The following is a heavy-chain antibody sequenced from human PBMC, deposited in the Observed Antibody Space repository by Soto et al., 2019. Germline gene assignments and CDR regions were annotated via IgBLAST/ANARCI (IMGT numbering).Heavy chain of an antibody. J-gene: IGHJ5*02. CDR3: TRVGTPHGGDVNWFGP. D-gene: IGHD7-27*01. CDR2: IRSKAYGGTT. Sequence: LRLSCKPSGFTFGDYSMSWFRQAPRKXREWVGFIRSKAYGGTTEYAASVKGRFTISRDDSKNISYLQMNTLKSEDTGVHYCTRVGTPHGGDVNWFGPWGQVTRVTVAS. V-gene: IGHV3-49*03. CDR1: GFTFGDYS.